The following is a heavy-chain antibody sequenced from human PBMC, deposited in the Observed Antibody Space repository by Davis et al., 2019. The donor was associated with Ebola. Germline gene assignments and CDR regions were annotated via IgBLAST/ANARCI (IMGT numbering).Heavy chain of an antibody. J-gene: IGHJ6*02. V-gene: IGHV1-2*04. CDR1: GYTFTSYG. Sequence: ASVKVSCKASGYTFTSYGLSWVRQAPGQGLEWMGWINPNSGGTNYAQKFQGWVTMTRDTSISTAYMELSRLRSDDTAVYYCAREGEATGRGYYYYGMDVWGQGTTVTVSS. CDR3: AREGEATGRGYYYYGMDV. CDR2: INPNSGGT. D-gene: IGHD1-26*01.